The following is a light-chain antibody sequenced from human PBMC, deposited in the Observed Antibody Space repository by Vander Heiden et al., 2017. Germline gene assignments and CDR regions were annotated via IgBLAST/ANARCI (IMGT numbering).Light chain of an antibody. CDR3: MQARHTPWT. J-gene: IGKJ1*01. V-gene: IGKV2-28*01. Sequence: DIVITQPPLSLPVTPGESASISCRSSQSLLQTNGYSHLEWYLQKPGQSPQLLISLGSIRASGVPDRFTGSASGTDFILKISRVEAEDAGVYFCMQARHTPWTFGQGTKVEIK. CDR1: QSLLQTNGYSH. CDR2: LGS.